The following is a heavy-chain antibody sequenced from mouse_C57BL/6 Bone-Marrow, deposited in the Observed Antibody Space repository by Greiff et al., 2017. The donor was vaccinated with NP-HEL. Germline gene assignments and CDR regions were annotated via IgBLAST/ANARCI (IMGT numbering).Heavy chain of an antibody. J-gene: IGHJ3*01. V-gene: IGHV5-4*01. CDR2: ISDGGSYT. CDR3: ARDALYGSSAWFAY. Sequence: EVQLVESGGGLVKPGGSLKLSCAASGFTFSSYAMSWVRQTPEKRLEWVATISDGGSYTYYPDNVKGRFTISRDNAKNNLYLQMSHLKSEDTAMYYGARDALYGSSAWFAYWGQGTLVTVSA. CDR1: GFTFSSYA. D-gene: IGHD1-1*01.